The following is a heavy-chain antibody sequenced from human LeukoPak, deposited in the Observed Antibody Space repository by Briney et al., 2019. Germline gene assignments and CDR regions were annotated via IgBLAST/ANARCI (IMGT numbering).Heavy chain of an antibody. V-gene: IGHV3-30*02. CDR1: GFTFSSYG. J-gene: IGHJ4*02. CDR2: IRYDGSNK. Sequence: TGGSLRLSCAASGFTFSSYGMHWVRQAPGKGLEWVAFIRYDGSNKYYADSVKGRFTISRDNSKNTLYLQMNSLRAEDTAVYYCAKDGRITIFGVVTPDYWGQGTLVTVSS. CDR3: AKDGRITIFGVVTPDY. D-gene: IGHD3-3*01.